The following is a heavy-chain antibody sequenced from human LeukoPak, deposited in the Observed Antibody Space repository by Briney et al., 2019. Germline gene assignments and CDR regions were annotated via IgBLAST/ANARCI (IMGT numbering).Heavy chain of an antibody. CDR1: GFTFSNYV. D-gene: IGHD4-17*01. Sequence: GGSLRLSCAASGFTFSNYVMSWVRQAPGKGLEWVSSISGSGGNTYYADSVKGRSTISRDNSKNTLYLQMNSLRAEDTAVYYCAKVPITVTRNFDYWGQGTLVTVSS. V-gene: IGHV3-23*01. J-gene: IGHJ4*02. CDR2: ISGSGGNT. CDR3: AKVPITVTRNFDY.